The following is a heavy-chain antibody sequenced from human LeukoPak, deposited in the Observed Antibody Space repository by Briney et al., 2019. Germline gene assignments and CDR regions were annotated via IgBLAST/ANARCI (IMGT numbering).Heavy chain of an antibody. CDR1: GYSLTSYW. D-gene: IGHD3-22*01. V-gene: IGHV5-51*01. CDR2: IYPGDSDT. CDR3: ARQYYYDSSGYFGAFDI. Sequence: GESLKISCKGSGYSLTSYWIGWVRQMPGKGLEWMGIIYPGDSDTRYSPSFQGQVTISADKSISTAYLQWSSLKASDTAMYYCARQYYYDSSGYFGAFDIWGQGTMVTVSS. J-gene: IGHJ3*02.